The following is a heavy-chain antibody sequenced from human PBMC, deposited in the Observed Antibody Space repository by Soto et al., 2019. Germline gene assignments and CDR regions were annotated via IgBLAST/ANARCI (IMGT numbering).Heavy chain of an antibody. V-gene: IGHV3-7*03. D-gene: IGHD2-15*01. J-gene: IGHJ1*01. CDR2: MKPDGSDT. CDR3: ALGGYCSGGGCLYQH. Sequence: VQLVESGGDLVRPGGSLRLSCAASGFTFSAYWMSWVRQAPGKGLEWVASMKPDGSDTYYADSVKGRFSISRDNAQRSLFLQMNDVRVEDTAVYYCALGGYCSGGGCLYQHWGQGTLLTVSS. CDR1: GFTFSAYW.